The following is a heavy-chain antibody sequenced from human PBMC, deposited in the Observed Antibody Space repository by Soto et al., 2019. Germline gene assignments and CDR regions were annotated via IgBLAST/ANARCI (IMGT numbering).Heavy chain of an antibody. CDR2: IYYSGST. Sequence: QLQLQESGPGLVKPSETLSLTCIVSGDSISSSNYYGGWIRQPPGTGLEWIGNIYYSGSTYYNPSLKGRITISVDTSKNQFSLKLNSVTAADTAVYYCATYSGRYSRFDSWGQGTLVTVSS. CDR1: GDSISSSNYY. V-gene: IGHV4-39*01. CDR3: ATYSGRYSRFDS. J-gene: IGHJ5*01. D-gene: IGHD1-26*01.